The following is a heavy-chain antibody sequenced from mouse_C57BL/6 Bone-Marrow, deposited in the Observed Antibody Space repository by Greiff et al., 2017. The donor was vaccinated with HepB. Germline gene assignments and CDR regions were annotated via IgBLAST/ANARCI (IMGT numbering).Heavy chain of an antibody. D-gene: IGHD2-3*01. CDR3: AREEGDGYYWYFDV. Sequence: QVQLKQSGAELARPGASVKLSCKASGYTFTSYGISWVKQRTGQGLEWSGEIYPRSGNTYYNEKFKGKATLTADKSSSTAYMELRSLTSEDSAVYFCAREEGDGYYWYFDVWGTGTTVTVSS. J-gene: IGHJ1*03. CDR1: GYTFTSYG. CDR2: IYPRSGNT. V-gene: IGHV1-81*01.